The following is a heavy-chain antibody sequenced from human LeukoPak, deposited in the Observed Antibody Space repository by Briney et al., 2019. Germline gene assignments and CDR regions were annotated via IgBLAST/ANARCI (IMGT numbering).Heavy chain of an antibody. J-gene: IGHJ5*02. CDR3: ARHEGYYYDSSGYYVP. CDR2: IDPSDSYT. Sequence: GESLKISCKGSGYSFTSYWISWVRQMPGKGLEWMGRIDPSDSYTNYSPSFQGHVTISADKSISTAYLQWSSLKASDTAMYYCARHEGYYYDSSGYYVPWGQGTLDTVSS. V-gene: IGHV5-10-1*01. D-gene: IGHD3-22*01. CDR1: GYSFTSYW.